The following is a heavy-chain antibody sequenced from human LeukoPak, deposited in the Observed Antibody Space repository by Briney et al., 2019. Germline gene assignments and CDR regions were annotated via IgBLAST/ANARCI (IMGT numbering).Heavy chain of an antibody. CDR3: AREITYYDILTGYFVGYYFDY. Sequence: GGSLRLSCAASGFTFSDYYMSWIRQAPGKGLEWVSYISSSSSYTNYADSVKGRSTISRDNAKNSLYLQMNRLSAEDTAVYYCAREITYYDILTGYFVGYYFDYWGQGTLVTVSS. CDR2: ISSSSSYT. D-gene: IGHD3-9*01. V-gene: IGHV3-11*05. CDR1: GFTFSDYY. J-gene: IGHJ4*02.